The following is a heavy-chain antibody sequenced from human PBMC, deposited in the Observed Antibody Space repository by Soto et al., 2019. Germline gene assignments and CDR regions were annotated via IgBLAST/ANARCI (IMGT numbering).Heavy chain of an antibody. D-gene: IGHD6-13*01. V-gene: IGHV4-34*01. CDR2: INHSGST. CDR1: GGSFSGYY. J-gene: IGHJ4*02. Sequence: SETLSLTCAVYGGSFSGYYWSWIRQPPGKGLEWIGEINHSGSTNYNPSLKSRVTISVDTSKNQFSLKLSSVTAADTAVYYCARVGHPRQQLVRGVDYWGQGTLVTVSS. CDR3: ARVGHPRQQLVRGVDY.